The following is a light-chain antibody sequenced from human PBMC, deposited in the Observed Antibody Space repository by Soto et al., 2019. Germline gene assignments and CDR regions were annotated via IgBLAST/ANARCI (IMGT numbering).Light chain of an antibody. CDR1: SSDIGNYNL. CDR2: EAT. V-gene: IGLV2-23*01. Sequence: QSVLTQPASVSGSPGQSITVSCNGTSSDIGNYNLVSWYQQYPGKAPKLMIYEATKRPSGVSDRFSASKSGNTASLTISGLQADDEADYYCCSYGGSRSFYVVGTGTKLTVL. CDR3: CSYGGSRSFYV. J-gene: IGLJ1*01.